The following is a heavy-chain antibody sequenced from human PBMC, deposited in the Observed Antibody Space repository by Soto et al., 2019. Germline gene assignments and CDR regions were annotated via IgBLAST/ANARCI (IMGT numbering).Heavy chain of an antibody. D-gene: IGHD5-18*01. CDR3: AKAERGYSYGPSYYFDY. Sequence: GGSLRLSCAASGFTFSSYGMHWVRQAPGKGLEWVAVISYDGSNKYYADPVKGRFTISRDNSKNTLYLQMNSLRAEDTAVYYCAKAERGYSYGPSYYFDYWGQGTLVTVSS. V-gene: IGHV3-30*18. J-gene: IGHJ4*02. CDR2: ISYDGSNK. CDR1: GFTFSSYG.